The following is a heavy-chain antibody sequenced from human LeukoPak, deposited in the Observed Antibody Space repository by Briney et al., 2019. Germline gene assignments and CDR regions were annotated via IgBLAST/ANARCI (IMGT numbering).Heavy chain of an antibody. CDR1: GFTFSSYW. J-gene: IGHJ6*03. CDR3: ARDCAYRSGIWYYYYMDV. D-gene: IGHD3-10*01. Sequence: GGSLRLXCAASGFTFSSYWMSWVRQAPGKGLEWVANIKQDGSEKYYVDSVKGRFTISRDNAKNSLYLQMNSLRAEDTAVYYCARDCAYRSGIWYYYYMDVWGKGTTVTVSS. CDR2: IKQDGSEK. V-gene: IGHV3-7*01.